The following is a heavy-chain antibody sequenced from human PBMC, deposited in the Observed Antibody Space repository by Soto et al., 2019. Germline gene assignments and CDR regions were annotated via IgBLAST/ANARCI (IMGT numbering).Heavy chain of an antibody. D-gene: IGHD6-19*01. Sequence: ASVKVSCKASGYTFTSYGISWVRQAPGRGLEWMGWISAYNGNTNYAQKLQGRVTMTTDTSTSTAYMELRSLRSDDTAVYYCAMALAGRDAFDIWGQGTMVTVSS. CDR3: AMALAGRDAFDI. J-gene: IGHJ3*02. CDR1: GYTFTSYG. CDR2: ISAYNGNT. V-gene: IGHV1-18*04.